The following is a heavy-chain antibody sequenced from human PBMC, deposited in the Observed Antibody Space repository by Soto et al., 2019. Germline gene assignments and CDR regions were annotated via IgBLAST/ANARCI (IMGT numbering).Heavy chain of an antibody. CDR2: IYHSGST. V-gene: IGHV4-31*03. CDR1: GGSFISGGYY. CDR3: ARVGAVTRVD. D-gene: IGHD4-17*01. Sequence: QVQLQESGPGLVKPSQTLSLTCTVSGGSFISGGYYWTWIRQHPGKGLEWIGYIYHSGSTYYTPSIKSRLTISVDTSKNQFSLNLSSVTAADTAVYYCARVGAVTRVDWGQGTLVTVSS. J-gene: IGHJ4*02.